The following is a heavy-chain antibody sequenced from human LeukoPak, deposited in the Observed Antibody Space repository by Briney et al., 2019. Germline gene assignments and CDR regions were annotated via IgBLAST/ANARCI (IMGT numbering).Heavy chain of an antibody. V-gene: IGHV3-23*01. D-gene: IGHD6-13*01. Sequence: GGSLRLSCAASGFTFSSYAMSWVRQAPGKGLEWVSAISGSGGSTYYADSVKGRFTISRDNSKNTLYLQMNSLRAEDTAVHYCAKDRGSYSSSPTGYWGQGTLVTVSS. J-gene: IGHJ4*02. CDR2: ISGSGGST. CDR3: AKDRGSYSSSPTGY. CDR1: GFTFSSYA.